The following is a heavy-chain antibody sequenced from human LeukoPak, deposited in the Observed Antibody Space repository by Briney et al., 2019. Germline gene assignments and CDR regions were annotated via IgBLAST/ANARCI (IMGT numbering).Heavy chain of an antibody. CDR1: GGSFSGYY. Sequence: SETLSLTCAVYGGSFSGYYWSWIRQPPGKGLEWIGEINHSGSTNYNPSLKSRVTISVDTSKNQFSLKLSSVTAADTAVYYCARGRSLYGAWWCCYCYGMDVWGQGTTVTVSS. J-gene: IGHJ6*02. CDR2: INHSGST. CDR3: ARGRSLYGAWWCCYCYGMDV. V-gene: IGHV4-34*01. D-gene: IGHD2-21*01.